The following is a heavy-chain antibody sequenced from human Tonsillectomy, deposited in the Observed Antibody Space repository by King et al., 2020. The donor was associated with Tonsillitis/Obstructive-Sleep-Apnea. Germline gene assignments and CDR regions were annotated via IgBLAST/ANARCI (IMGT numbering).Heavy chain of an antibody. J-gene: IGHJ1*01. V-gene: IGHV3-30*03. D-gene: IGHD2-2*01. CDR2: ISYDGINK. Sequence: VQLVESGGGVVQPGRSLRLSCAASGFTFSSYAMHWVRQAPGKGLEWVAVISYDGINKYYADSVKGRFTISRDNSKNTLFLQMNSLRVEETAVYYCAAGGDQLLWEYFQHWGQGTLVTVSS. CDR1: GFTFSSYA. CDR3: AAGGDQLLWEYFQH.